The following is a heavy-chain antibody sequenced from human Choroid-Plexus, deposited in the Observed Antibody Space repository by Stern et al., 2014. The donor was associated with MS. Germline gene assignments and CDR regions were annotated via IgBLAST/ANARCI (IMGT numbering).Heavy chain of an antibody. J-gene: IGHJ3*02. Sequence: EVQLGESGAEVKKPGESLKISCKGSGYSFTSYWIGWVRQMHGKGLEWMGIIYPGDSDTRYSPSFQGQVTISADKSISTAYLQWSSLKASDTAMYYCARRVAAAGDAFDIWGQGTMVTVSS. CDR3: ARRVAAAGDAFDI. CDR2: IYPGDSDT. D-gene: IGHD6-13*01. V-gene: IGHV5-51*01. CDR1: GYSFTSYW.